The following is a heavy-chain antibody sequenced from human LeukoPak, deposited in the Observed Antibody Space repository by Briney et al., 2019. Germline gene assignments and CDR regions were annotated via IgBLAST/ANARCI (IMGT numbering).Heavy chain of an antibody. J-gene: IGHJ5*02. CDR3: ARSTPSSWYYNWFDP. CDR2: ISSSGTTI. V-gene: IGHV3-48*03. D-gene: IGHD6-13*01. CDR1: GFSFSSFE. Sequence: GGSLRLSCAASGFSFSSFEMNWVRQAPGKGLEWVSYISSSGTTIYYADSVKGRFTISRDNAKNSLYLQMNSLRDEDTAVYYCARSTPSSWYYNWFDPWGQGTLVTVSS.